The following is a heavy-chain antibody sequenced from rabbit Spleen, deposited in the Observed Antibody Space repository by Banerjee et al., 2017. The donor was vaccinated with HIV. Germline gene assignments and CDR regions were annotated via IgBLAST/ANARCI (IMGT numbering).Heavy chain of an antibody. V-gene: IGHV1S40*01. Sequence: QSLEESGGDLVKPGASLTLTCTASGLDFSSSYYMCWVRQAPGKGLEWIACIYTTSGSAYYAIWAKGRFTISKTSSTTVTLQMTSLIVADTATYFCARDTGSSFSSYGMDLWGPGTLVTVS. J-gene: IGHJ6*01. CDR1: GLDFSSSYY. CDR3: ARDTGSSFSSYGMDL. CDR2: IYTTSGSA. D-gene: IGHD8-1*01.